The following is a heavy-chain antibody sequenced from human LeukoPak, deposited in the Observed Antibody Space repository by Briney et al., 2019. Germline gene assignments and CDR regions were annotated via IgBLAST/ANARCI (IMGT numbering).Heavy chain of an antibody. CDR3: ARGTDSSGYYYSPYYYYMVV. CDR1: GGTFSSYT. Sequence: ASVKVSCKASGGTFSSYTISWVRQAPGQGLEWMGRIIPILGIANYAQKFQGRVTITADKSTSTAYMELSSLRSEDTAVYYCARGTDSSGYYYSPYYYYMVVWGKGTTVTVSS. V-gene: IGHV1-69*02. D-gene: IGHD3-22*01. CDR2: IIPILGIA. J-gene: IGHJ6*03.